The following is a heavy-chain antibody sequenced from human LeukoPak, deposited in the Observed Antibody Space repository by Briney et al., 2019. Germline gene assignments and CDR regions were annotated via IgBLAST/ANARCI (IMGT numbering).Heavy chain of an antibody. Sequence: ASVKVSCKASGYTFTGYYMHWVRQAPGQGLEWMGWINPNSGGTNYAQKFQGRVTMTRDTSISTAYMELSRLRSDDTAVYYCARDSMARVTPPDYWGQGALVTVSS. J-gene: IGHJ4*02. V-gene: IGHV1-2*02. CDR1: GYTFTGYY. CDR3: ARDSMARVTPPDY. CDR2: INPNSGGT. D-gene: IGHD5-12*01.